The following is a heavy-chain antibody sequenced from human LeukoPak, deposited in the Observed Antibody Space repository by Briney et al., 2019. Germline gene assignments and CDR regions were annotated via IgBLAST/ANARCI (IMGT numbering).Heavy chain of an antibody. CDR1: GFTFSSYA. CDR3: TTLKGRVVGFTDY. Sequence: GSLRLSCAASGFTFSSYAMSWVRQAPGKGLEWVGRIKSKTVGETTDYAAPVKGRFTISRDDSRNTLYLQMNSLKTEDTAVYYCTTLKGRVVGFTDYWGQGTLVTVSS. CDR2: IKSKTVGETT. V-gene: IGHV3-15*01. J-gene: IGHJ4*02. D-gene: IGHD2-15*01.